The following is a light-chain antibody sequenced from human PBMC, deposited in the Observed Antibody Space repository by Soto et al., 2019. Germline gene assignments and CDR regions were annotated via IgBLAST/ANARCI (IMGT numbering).Light chain of an antibody. J-gene: IGLJ3*02. CDR2: SNN. V-gene: IGLV1-44*01. Sequence: QSALTQPPSASGTPGQRVTISCSGSSSNIGSNTVNWYQQLPGTAPKLLIYSNNQRPSGVPDRFSGSKSGTSASLAISGLQSEDEADYYCAAWDDSLNAGVFGGGTKLTVL. CDR1: SSNIGSNT. CDR3: AAWDDSLNAGV.